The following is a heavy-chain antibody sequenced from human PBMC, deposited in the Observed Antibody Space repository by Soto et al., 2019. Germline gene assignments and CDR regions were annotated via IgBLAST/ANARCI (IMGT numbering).Heavy chain of an antibody. V-gene: IGHV1-58*02. CDR1: GFTFTSSA. Sequence: SVKVSCKASGFTFTSSAMQWVRQARGQRLEWIGWIVVGSGNTNYAQKFQERVTITRDMSTSTAYMELSSLRSEDTAVYYCAAVAYSGYDYGHHDAFDIWGQGTMVTVSS. CDR3: AAVAYSGYDYGHHDAFDI. J-gene: IGHJ3*02. D-gene: IGHD5-12*01. CDR2: IVVGSGNT.